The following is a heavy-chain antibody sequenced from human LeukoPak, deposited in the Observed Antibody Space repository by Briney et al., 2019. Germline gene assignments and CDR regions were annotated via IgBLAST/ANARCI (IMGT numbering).Heavy chain of an antibody. J-gene: IGHJ4*01. CDR3: ASGPTYDY. Sequence: GGSLRLSCAASGFTFSNYGMHWVRQAPGKGLEWVAVISSDGSNKYYADPLKGRFTISRDNSKNTLYLQMNSLKPEDTAVYYCASGPTYDYWGHGTLVTVSS. CDR1: GFTFSNYG. V-gene: IGHV3-30*03. CDR2: ISSDGSNK.